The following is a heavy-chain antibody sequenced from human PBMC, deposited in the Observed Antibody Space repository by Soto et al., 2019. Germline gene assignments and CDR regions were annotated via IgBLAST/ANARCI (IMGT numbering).Heavy chain of an antibody. V-gene: IGHV4-34*01. CDR1: GGSFSGYY. CDR2: INHSGST. D-gene: IGHD6-19*01. Sequence: QVQLQQWGAGLLKPSETLSLTCAVYGGSFSGYYWSWIRQPPGKGLEWIGEINHSGSTNYNPSLKSRVTISVDTSKNQFSLKLSSVTAADTAVYYCARGIPRFGGWYNYWGQGTLVTVSS. J-gene: IGHJ4*02. CDR3: ARGIPRFGGWYNY.